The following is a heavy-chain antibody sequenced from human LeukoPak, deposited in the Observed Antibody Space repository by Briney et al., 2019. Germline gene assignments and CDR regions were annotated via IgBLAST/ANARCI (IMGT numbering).Heavy chain of an antibody. D-gene: IGHD6-13*01. CDR1: GGSIISGGSISSYS. CDR2: VYYSGST. CDR3: AAMADSSIWFRIDY. J-gene: IGHJ4*02. Sequence: SETLSLTCSVSGGSIISGGSISSYSWTWLRQPPGKGLEWIGYVYYSGSTNYNPSLKSRVTISLDTSKNHFSLKLSSVTAADTAVYYCAAMADSSIWFRIDYWGQGTLVTVSS. V-gene: IGHV4-61*03.